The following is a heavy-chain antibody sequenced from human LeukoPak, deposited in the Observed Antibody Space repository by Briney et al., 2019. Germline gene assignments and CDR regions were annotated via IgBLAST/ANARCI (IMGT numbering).Heavy chain of an antibody. V-gene: IGHV1-2*02. J-gene: IGHJ3*02. CDR2: INPNSGGT. D-gene: IGHD3-22*01. CDR3: ARSQTYYYDSSGYYNGDAFDI. CDR1: GYTFTGYY. Sequence: GASVNVSCKASGYTFTGYYMHWVRQAPGQGLEWMGWINPNSGGTNYAQKFQGRVTMTRDTSISTAYMELSRLRSDDTAVYYCARSQTYYYDSSGYYNGDAFDIWGQGTMVTVSS.